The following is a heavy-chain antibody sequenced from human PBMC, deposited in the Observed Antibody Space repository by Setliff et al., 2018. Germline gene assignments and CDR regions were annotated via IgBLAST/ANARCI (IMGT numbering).Heavy chain of an antibody. CDR2: ISAGGGST. J-gene: IGHJ6*03. CDR1: GFSFSSYA. V-gene: IGHV3-23*01. D-gene: IGHD1-1*01. CDR3: AKTRGSNWNFFYYMDV. Sequence: GGSLRLSCAASGFSFSSYAMTWVRQAPGKGLEWVSAISAGGGSTYSADSVKGRFTISRDNSKNTLYLQMNSLRAEDTAVYYCAKTRGSNWNFFYYMDVWGKGTAVTVSS.